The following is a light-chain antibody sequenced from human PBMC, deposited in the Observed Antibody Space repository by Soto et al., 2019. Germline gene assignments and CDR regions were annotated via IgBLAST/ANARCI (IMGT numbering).Light chain of an antibody. CDR3: QQYSSYSS. Sequence: DIQMTQFPSTLSASVGDRVTITCRASQSISSWLAWYQQKPGKAPKLLIYKASSLESGVPSRFSGSGSGTEFTLTISCLQPDDFATYYCQQYSSYSSFGQGTKVDIK. CDR1: QSISSW. V-gene: IGKV1-5*03. J-gene: IGKJ1*01. CDR2: KAS.